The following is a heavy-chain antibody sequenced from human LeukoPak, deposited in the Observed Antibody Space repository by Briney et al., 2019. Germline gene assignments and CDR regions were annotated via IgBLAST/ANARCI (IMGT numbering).Heavy chain of an antibody. CDR2: IYTSGST. Sequence: SETLSLTCTVSGGSISSGSYYWSWIRQPAGKGLEWIGRIYTSGSTNYNPSLKSRVTISVDTSKNQFSLKLSSVTAADTAVYYCARDNGDGYMDYFDYWGQGTLVTVSS. V-gene: IGHV4-61*02. D-gene: IGHD5-24*01. J-gene: IGHJ4*02. CDR3: ARDNGDGYMDYFDY. CDR1: GGSISSGSYY.